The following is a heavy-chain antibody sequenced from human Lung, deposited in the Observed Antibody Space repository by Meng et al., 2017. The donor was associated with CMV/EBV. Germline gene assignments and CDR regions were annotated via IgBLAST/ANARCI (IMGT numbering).Heavy chain of an antibody. V-gene: IGHV1-8*01. CDR2: MNPNSGNT. CDR1: VYTFTSYD. D-gene: IGHD2-15*01. Sequence: AEVKKAGASVKVSFKASVYTFTSYDINWVRQATGQGLEWMGWMNPNSGNTGYAKKSQGRVTMTRKNSISTAYMELSSLRTEATAVYYCARGYCSGGSCHVFDPWGQGTLVTVSS. J-gene: IGHJ5*02. CDR3: ARGYCSGGSCHVFDP.